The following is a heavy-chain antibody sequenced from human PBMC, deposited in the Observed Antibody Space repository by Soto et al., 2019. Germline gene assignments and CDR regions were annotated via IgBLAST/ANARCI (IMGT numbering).Heavy chain of an antibody. CDR3: AGHGITGSYYDASDI. D-gene: IGHD1-26*01. V-gene: IGHV4-39*01. CDR2: IKYSGTT. Sequence: SETLSPTCTVSGGSISSSSCHWGWIRQPPGKGLEWIASIKYSGTTFYNPSLKSRVTLSVDTSKNQFALKLSSVTAAETAVYYCAGHGITGSYYDASDIWGQGTMVTVSS. CDR1: GGSISSSSCH. J-gene: IGHJ3*02.